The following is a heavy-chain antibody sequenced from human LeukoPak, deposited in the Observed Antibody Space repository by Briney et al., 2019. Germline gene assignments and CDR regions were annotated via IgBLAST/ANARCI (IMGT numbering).Heavy chain of an antibody. V-gene: IGHV1-18*01. CDR3: AREGDDFWSGDRVYFDY. J-gene: IGHJ4*02. CDR1: GYTFTSYG. CDR2: ISAYNGNT. Sequence: ASVKVSCKASGYTFTSYGISWVRQAPGQGLEWMGWISAYNGNTNYAQKLQGRVTMTTDTSTSTAYMELRSLRSDDTAVYYCAREGDDFWSGDRVYFDYWGQGTLVTVSS. D-gene: IGHD3-3*01.